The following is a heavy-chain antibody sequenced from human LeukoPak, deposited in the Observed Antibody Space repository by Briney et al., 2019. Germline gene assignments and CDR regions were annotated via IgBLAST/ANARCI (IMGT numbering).Heavy chain of an antibody. J-gene: IGHJ4*02. CDR3: ARDVTC. D-gene: IGHD2-21*02. V-gene: IGHV3-48*01. Sequence: GGSLRLSCAASGFTVSSNYMSWVRQAPGKGLEWVSYISSSSSTIYYADSVKGRFTISRDNAKNSLYLQMNSLRAEDTAVYYCARDVTCWGQGTLVTVSS. CDR2: ISSSSSTI. CDR1: GFTVSSNY.